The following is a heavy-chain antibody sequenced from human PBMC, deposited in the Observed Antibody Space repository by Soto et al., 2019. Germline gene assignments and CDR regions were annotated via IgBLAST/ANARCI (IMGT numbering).Heavy chain of an antibody. J-gene: IGHJ6*03. CDR1: GGSFSGYY. CDR2: INHSGST. V-gene: IGHV4-34*01. CDR3: ARGAMVRGVPYYYYYYYMDV. D-gene: IGHD3-10*01. Sequence: SETLSLTCAVYGGSFSGYYWSWIRQPPGKGLEWIGEINHSGSTNYNPSLKSRVTISVDTSKDQFSLKLSSVTAADTAVYYCARGAMVRGVPYYYYYYYMDVWGKGTTVTVSS.